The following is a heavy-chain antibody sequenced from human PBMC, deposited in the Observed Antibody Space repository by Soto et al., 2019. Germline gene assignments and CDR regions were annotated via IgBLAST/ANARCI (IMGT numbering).Heavy chain of an antibody. D-gene: IGHD3-3*01. V-gene: IGHV2-5*02. CDR1: GFSLTTSGVG. Sequence: QITLNESGPTVVRPTETLTLTCRFSGFSLTTSGVGVGWIRQSPGKAPVWLALIYWDEDKRYSASLKSRLTITKDTSKNHVVLTVSDLDPTDTATYYCAHRVLRTVFGLVTTTAIYFDFWGQGTPVAVSS. CDR2: IYWDEDK. J-gene: IGHJ4*02. CDR3: AHRVLRTVFGLVTTTAIYFDF.